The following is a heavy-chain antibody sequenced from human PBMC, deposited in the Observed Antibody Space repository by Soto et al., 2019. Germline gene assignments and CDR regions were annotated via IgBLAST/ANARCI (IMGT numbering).Heavy chain of an antibody. D-gene: IGHD1-26*01. J-gene: IGHJ4*02. CDR1: GFTFNNAR. Sequence: PGGSLRLSCAASGFTFNNARMSWVRRATGKGLDWVGRIDVGKTDFAAPVDGRFTFAREDSRNTLFLQMNSLKTEDTGVYDCSNCAGDKVGALSYWGQGTLVTVSS. CDR2: IDVGKT. V-gene: IGHV3-15*01. CDR3: SNCAGDKVGALSY.